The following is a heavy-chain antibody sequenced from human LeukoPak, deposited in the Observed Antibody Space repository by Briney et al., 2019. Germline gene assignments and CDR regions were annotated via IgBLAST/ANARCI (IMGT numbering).Heavy chain of an antibody. D-gene: IGHD3-9*01. Sequence: ASVKVSCKASGYTFTSYGISWVRQAPGQGLEWMGWISAYNGNTNYAQKLQGRVTMTTDTSTSTAYMELRSLRSDDTAVYYCARDKWGGRRLRYFDWLPIRGYRFNYMDVWGKGTTVTVSS. CDR3: ARDKWGGRRLRYFDWLPIRGYRFNYMDV. V-gene: IGHV1-18*01. CDR1: GYTFTSYG. CDR2: ISAYNGNT. J-gene: IGHJ6*03.